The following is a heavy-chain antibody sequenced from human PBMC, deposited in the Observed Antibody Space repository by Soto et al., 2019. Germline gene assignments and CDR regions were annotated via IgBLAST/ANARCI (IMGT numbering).Heavy chain of an antibody. CDR2: IIPIYGTT. Sequence: SVKVSCKASGGTFSSYAISWVRQAPGQGLEWMGWIIPIYGTTNYAQKLQGRVTMTTDKSTSTAYMELRSLRSDDTAVYYCARGTTVTDYDYWAQGTLVTVSS. CDR1: GGTFSSYA. J-gene: IGHJ4*02. D-gene: IGHD4-17*01. CDR3: ARGTTVTDYDY. V-gene: IGHV1-69*05.